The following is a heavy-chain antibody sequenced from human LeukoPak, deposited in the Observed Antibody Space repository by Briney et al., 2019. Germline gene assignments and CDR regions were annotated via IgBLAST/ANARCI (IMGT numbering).Heavy chain of an antibody. J-gene: IGHJ4*02. CDR1: GFTFSSTY. V-gene: IGHV3-53*01. D-gene: IGHD3-3*02. Sequence: PGGSLRLSCAASGFTFSSTYMSWVRQAPGQGLEWVSLIYSSGSTFYADSVQGRLTISRDNSKNTLYLQMNSLRAEDTAMYYCARDSSSFPNYFDFWGQGTLVTVSS. CDR2: IYSSGST. CDR3: ARDSSSFPNYFDF.